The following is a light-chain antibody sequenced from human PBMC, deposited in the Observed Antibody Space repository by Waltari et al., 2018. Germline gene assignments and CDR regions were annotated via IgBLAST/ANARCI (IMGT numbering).Light chain of an antibody. CDR1: SSDIGDSDF. V-gene: IGLV2-14*03. CDR3: SSCATTKTLL. Sequence: QSALTQPASVSGSPGQSITVSCTGTSSDIGDSDFVSLYQQRPGVAPKLIIFDVTNRPAPISGRFSGSTSGNTASLTISGLQAEDEADYYCSSCATTKTLLFGTGTKVTVL. J-gene: IGLJ1*01. CDR2: DVT.